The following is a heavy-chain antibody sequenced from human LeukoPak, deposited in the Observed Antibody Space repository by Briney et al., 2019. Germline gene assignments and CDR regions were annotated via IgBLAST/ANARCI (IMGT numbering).Heavy chain of an antibody. D-gene: IGHD3-3*01. Sequence: SVKVSCKASGGTFSSYAISWVRQAPGQGLEWMGGIIPIFGTANYAQKFQGRVTITADKSTSTAYMELSSLRSEDTAVYYCARGASITPGYYYYMDVWGKGTTVTISS. J-gene: IGHJ6*03. CDR3: ARGASITPGYYYYMDV. CDR1: GGTFSSYA. V-gene: IGHV1-69*06. CDR2: IIPIFGTA.